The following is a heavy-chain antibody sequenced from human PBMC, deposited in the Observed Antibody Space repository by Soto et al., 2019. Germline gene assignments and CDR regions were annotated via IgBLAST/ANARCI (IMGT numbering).Heavy chain of an antibody. D-gene: IGHD6-13*01. J-gene: IGHJ4*02. CDR1: GCSISSYY. CDR2: IYYI. CDR3: TTRGSSWPPRYFDY. Sequence: SETLSLTCTFSGCSISSYYWSWIRQPPGKGLEWIGYIYYIYYADSVKGRFTISRDNAKNSLFLHMDSLRAEDTALYYCTTRGSSWPPRYFDYWGQGIQVTVSS. V-gene: IGHV4-59*12.